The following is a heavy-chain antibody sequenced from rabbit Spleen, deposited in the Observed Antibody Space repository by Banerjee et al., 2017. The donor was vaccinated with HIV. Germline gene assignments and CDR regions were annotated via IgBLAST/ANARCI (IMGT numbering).Heavy chain of an antibody. J-gene: IGHJ6*01. V-gene: IGHV1S45*01. D-gene: IGHD1-1*01. CDR3: ARDLVAVIGWNFSL. CDR1: GFSFSDKAV. Sequence: QEQLVESGGGLVKPEGSLKLSCTASGFSFSDKAVMCWVRQAPGKGLEWIACINVVTGKAVCASWANGRFTFSKTSSTTVTLQMASLTAADTATYFCARDLVAVIGWNFSLWGPGTLVTVS. CDR2: INVVTGKA.